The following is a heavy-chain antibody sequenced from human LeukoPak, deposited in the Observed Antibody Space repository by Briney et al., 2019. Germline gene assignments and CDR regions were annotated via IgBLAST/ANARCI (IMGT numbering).Heavy chain of an antibody. Sequence: PGGSLRLSCAASGFTFSDYYMSWIRQAPGKGLEWVSYISSSGSSIDYADSLKGRFTISRDNAKNSLYLQMNSLRAEDTAVYYCAREAVSSWYYYYYYMDVWGKGTTVTISS. CDR1: GFTFSDYY. CDR2: ISSSGSSI. J-gene: IGHJ6*03. V-gene: IGHV3-11*01. CDR3: AREAVSSWYYYYYYMDV. D-gene: IGHD6-13*01.